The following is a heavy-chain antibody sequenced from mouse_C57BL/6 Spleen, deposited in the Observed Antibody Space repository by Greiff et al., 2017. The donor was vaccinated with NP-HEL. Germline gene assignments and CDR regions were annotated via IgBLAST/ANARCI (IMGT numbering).Heavy chain of an antibody. J-gene: IGHJ2*01. CDR3: ARGFTTVVPRGFDD. D-gene: IGHD1-1*01. Sequence: QVQLQQPGAELVKPGASVKLSCKASGYTFTSYWMQWVKQRPGQGLEWIGEIDPSDSYTNYNQKFKGKATLTVDTSSSTAYMQLSSLTSEDSAVYYGARGFTTVVPRGFDDWGQGTTLTVSS. V-gene: IGHV1-50*01. CDR1: GYTFTSYW. CDR2: IDPSDSYT.